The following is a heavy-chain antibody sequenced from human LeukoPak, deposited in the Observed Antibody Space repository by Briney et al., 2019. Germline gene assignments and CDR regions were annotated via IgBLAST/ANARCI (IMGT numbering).Heavy chain of an antibody. V-gene: IGHV3-66*01. J-gene: IGHJ3*02. D-gene: IGHD2-21*01. CDR2: IYSGGST. CDR3: ARAAPDWGDAFDI. Sequence: HPGGSLRLSFAASGFTVSSNYMSWVRQAPGKGLEWVSVIYSGGSTYYADSVKGRFTISRDNSKNTLYLQMNSLRAEDTAVYYCARAAPDWGDAFDIWGQGTMVTVSS. CDR1: GFTVSSNY.